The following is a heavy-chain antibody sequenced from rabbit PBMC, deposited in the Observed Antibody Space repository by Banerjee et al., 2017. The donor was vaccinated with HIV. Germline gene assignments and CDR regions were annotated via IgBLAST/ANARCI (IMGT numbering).Heavy chain of an antibody. J-gene: IGHJ4*01. CDR3: ARDYAGAIGYSYRYFNL. V-gene: IGHV1S40*01. CDR1: GFSFSSGYD. D-gene: IGHD4-2*01. Sequence: QSLEESGGDLVKPGASLTLTCTASGFSFSSGYDMYWVRQAPGKGLEWITCIYPGSSGSTYYASWAKGRFTISKTSSTTVTLQMTSLTAADTATYFCARDYAGAIGYSYRYFNLWGPGTLVTVS. CDR2: IYPGSSGST.